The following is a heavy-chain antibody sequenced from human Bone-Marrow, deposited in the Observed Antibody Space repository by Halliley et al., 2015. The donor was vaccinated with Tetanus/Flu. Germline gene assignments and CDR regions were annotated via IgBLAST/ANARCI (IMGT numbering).Heavy chain of an antibody. Sequence: MGWIAAYNGKTENPRKVRDRVTMAMDTSTSTAYMELRSLRSDDTAVYYCARVPAEYDFAMGVWGQGTPVTVSS. V-gene: IGHV1-18*01. D-gene: IGHD6-25*01. CDR2: IAAYNGKT. J-gene: IGHJ6*02. CDR3: ARVPAEYDFAMGV.